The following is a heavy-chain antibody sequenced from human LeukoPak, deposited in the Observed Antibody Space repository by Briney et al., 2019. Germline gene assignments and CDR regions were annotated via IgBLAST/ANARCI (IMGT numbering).Heavy chain of an antibody. J-gene: IGHJ4*02. Sequence: GGSLRLSCAASGFTFSDYSMNWVRQAPGKGLEWISYIGIDSGNTNYADSVKGRFTISGDKAKNSLYLQMHSLRVEDTAVYYCARDYKYAFDNWGQGTLVTVSS. V-gene: IGHV3-48*01. CDR1: GFTFSDYS. CDR3: ARDYKYAFDN. CDR2: IGIDSGNT. D-gene: IGHD5-24*01.